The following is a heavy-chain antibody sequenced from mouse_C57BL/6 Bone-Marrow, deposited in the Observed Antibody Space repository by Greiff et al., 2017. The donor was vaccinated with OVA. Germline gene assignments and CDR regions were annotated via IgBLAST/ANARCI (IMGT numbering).Heavy chain of an antibody. CDR2: INPNNGGT. V-gene: IGHV1-26*01. Sequence: EVQLQQSGPELVKPGASVKISCKASGYTFTDYYMNWVKQSHGKSLEWIGDINPNNGGTSYNQKFKGKATLTVDKSSSTAYMELRSLTSEDSAVYYCARDRITTVVALPSMDYWGQGTSVTVSS. J-gene: IGHJ4*01. D-gene: IGHD1-1*01. CDR3: ARDRITTVVALPSMDY. CDR1: GYTFTDYY.